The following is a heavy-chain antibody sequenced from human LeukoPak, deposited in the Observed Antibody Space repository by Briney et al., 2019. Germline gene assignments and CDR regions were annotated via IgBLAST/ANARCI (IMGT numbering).Heavy chain of an antibody. J-gene: IGHJ6*03. V-gene: IGHV1-46*01. Sequence: ASVKVSCKASGYTFTSYYMHWVRQAPGQGLEWMGIINPSGGSTSYAQKFQGRVTMTRDTSISTAYMELSRLRSDDTAVYYCARGYFDWLLSYYMDVWGKGTTVTVSS. D-gene: IGHD3-9*01. CDR3: ARGYFDWLLSYYMDV. CDR2: INPSGGST. CDR1: GYTFTSYY.